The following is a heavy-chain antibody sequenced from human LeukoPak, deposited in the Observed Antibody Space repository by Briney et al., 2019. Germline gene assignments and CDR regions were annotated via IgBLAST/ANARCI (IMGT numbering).Heavy chain of an antibody. CDR1: GFTFSDAW. CDR3: TTQLLYEHNFDY. Sequence: PGGSLRLSCAASGFTFSDAWMSWVRQTPGKGLEWVGRIKSNTDGGTTDFAAPVKGRFTISRDDSENALYLQMNSLETEDTAVYYCTTQLLYEHNFDYWGQGTLVTVSS. J-gene: IGHJ4*02. V-gene: IGHV3-15*01. D-gene: IGHD2-2*02. CDR2: IKSNTDGGTT.